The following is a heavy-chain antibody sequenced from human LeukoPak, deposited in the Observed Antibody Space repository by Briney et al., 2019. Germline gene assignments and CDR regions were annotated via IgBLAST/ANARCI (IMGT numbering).Heavy chain of an antibody. CDR1: GFTFSIYA. CDR3: ARDPYSGSYGNYYYYFMDV. Sequence: PGGSLRLSCAASGFTFSIYAMNWVRQAPGKGLEWVSAISGSGVSTYYADSVKGRFTISRDNSKNTLYLQMNSLRAEDTAVYYCARDPYSGSYGNYYYYFMDVWGKGTTVTISS. CDR2: ISGSGVST. V-gene: IGHV3-23*01. D-gene: IGHD1-26*01. J-gene: IGHJ6*03.